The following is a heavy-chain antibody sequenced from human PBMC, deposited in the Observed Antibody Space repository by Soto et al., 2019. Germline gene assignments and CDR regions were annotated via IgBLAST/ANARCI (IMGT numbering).Heavy chain of an antibody. J-gene: IGHJ4*02. CDR3: AEGTTG. V-gene: IGHV3-7*03. D-gene: IGHD3-10*01. Sequence: EVQLVESGGGLVQPGGSLRLSCAASGFTFSSYWMIWVRQAPGKGLEWVANINQDGSKKYYVDSVKGRFTISRDNGKNSLYLQMNTLGAEDTAVYYCAEGTTGWGQGTLVTVSS. CDR1: GFTFSSYW. CDR2: INQDGSKK.